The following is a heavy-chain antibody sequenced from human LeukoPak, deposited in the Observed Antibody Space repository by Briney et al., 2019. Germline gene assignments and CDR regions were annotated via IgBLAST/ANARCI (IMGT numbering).Heavy chain of an antibody. J-gene: IGHJ5*02. Sequence: SETLSLTCAVYGGSFSGYFWSWIRQPPGKGLEWIGEINHSGTINYNPSLKSRVTISVDTSKNHFSLKLSSVTAADTAVYYCARGWSGYSAWGQGTLVTVSP. D-gene: IGHD5-12*01. CDR2: INHSGTI. CDR3: ARGWSGYSA. CDR1: GGSFSGYF. V-gene: IGHV4-34*01.